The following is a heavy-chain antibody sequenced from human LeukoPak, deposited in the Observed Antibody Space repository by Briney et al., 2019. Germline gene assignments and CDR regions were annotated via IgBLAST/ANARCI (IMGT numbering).Heavy chain of an antibody. CDR3: ARGSWKRRVRYYFGY. Sequence: SETLSLTCAVYGGSFSGYYWSWIRQPPGKGLEWIGEINHSGSTNYNPSLKSRVTISVDTSKNQFSLKLSSVTAADTAVYYCARGSWKRRVRYYFGYWGQGTLVTVSS. CDR1: GGSFSGYY. CDR2: INHSGST. D-gene: IGHD1-1*01. V-gene: IGHV4-34*01. J-gene: IGHJ4*02.